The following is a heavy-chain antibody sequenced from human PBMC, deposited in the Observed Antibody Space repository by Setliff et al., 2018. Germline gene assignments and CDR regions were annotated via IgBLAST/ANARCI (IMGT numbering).Heavy chain of an antibody. CDR3: ATEGGTGD. CDR1: GFTFSTYY. CDR2: VHYDGVNK. D-gene: IGHD2-15*01. Sequence: GGSLRLSCAASGFTFSTYYMHWVRQPPGKGLEWVAFVHYDGVNKHYRDSVKGRFTISRDNSKNTLYLQMNSLRPDDTAVYYCATEGGTGDWGQGTVVTVSS. J-gene: IGHJ4*02. V-gene: IGHV3-30*02.